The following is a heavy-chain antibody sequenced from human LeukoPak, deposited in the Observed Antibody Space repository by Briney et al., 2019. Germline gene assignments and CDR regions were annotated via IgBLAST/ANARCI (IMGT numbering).Heavy chain of an antibody. J-gene: IGHJ4*02. CDR3: AKDRQRTTTAGNFDY. V-gene: IGHV3-9*01. CDR2: ISWNSGSI. CDR1: GFTFSSYW. D-gene: IGHD1-1*01. Sequence: PGGSLRLSCAASGFTFSSYWMHWVRQAPGKGLEWVSGISWNSGSIGYADSVEGRFTISRDNAKNSLNLQMNSLRAEDTALYYCAKDRQRTTTAGNFDYWGQGTLVTVSS.